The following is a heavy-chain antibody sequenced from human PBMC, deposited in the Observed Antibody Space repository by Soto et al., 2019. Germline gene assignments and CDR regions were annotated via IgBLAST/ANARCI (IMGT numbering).Heavy chain of an antibody. CDR3: AARRDAGPV. CDR1: GGSIVTMDC. V-gene: IGHV4-4*02. D-gene: IGHD6-13*01. CDR2: IHHTGST. J-gene: IGHJ4*02. Sequence: SETLSLTCAVSGGSIVTMDCWTWVRQPPGKGLQWIGEIHHTGSTNYNPSLQSRVTISIDESWTSFSLNLDSVTAADTAVYYCAARRDAGPVWGPGMLVTVSS.